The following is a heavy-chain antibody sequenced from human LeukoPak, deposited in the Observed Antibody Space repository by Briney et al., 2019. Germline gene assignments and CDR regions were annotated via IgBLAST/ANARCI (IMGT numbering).Heavy chain of an antibody. J-gene: IGHJ4*02. CDR1: GFSVSSNY. CDR2: IYTGGTT. Sequence: PGGSLRLSCAASGFSVSSNYMNWVRQAPGKGLEWASAIYTGGTTYYADSVKGRFTISRDNSKNTLYLQVNSLRAEDTAVYYCARDKLGSGYSSDFDYWGQGTLVTVSS. D-gene: IGHD6-19*01. CDR3: ARDKLGSGYSSDFDY. V-gene: IGHV3-66*02.